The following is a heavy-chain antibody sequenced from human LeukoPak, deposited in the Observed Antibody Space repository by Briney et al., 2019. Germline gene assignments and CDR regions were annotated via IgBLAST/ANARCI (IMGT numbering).Heavy chain of an antibody. J-gene: IGHJ4*02. CDR1: GYTFTDYY. CDR3: ARGQEYFDS. V-gene: IGHV1-69*04. Sequence: SVKISCKVSGYTFTDYYMHWVRQAPGQGLEWMGRIIPILGIANYPQKFQGRVTITADKSTSTAYMELSSLRSEDTALYYCARGQEYFDSWGQGTLVTVSS. CDR2: IIPILGIA.